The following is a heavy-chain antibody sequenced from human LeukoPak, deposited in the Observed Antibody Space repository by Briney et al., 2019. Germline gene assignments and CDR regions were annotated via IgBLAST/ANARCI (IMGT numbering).Heavy chain of an antibody. J-gene: IGHJ5*02. CDR1: GGSISSGSYY. D-gene: IGHD1-14*01. Sequence: SETLSLTCTVSGGSISSGSYYWSWIRQPAGKGLEWIGRIYTSGSTNYNPSLKSRVTISVDTSKNQFSLKLSSVTAADTAVYYCARDKGRRTPTWFDPWGQGTLVTVSS. CDR2: IYTSGST. V-gene: IGHV4-61*02. CDR3: ARDKGRRTPTWFDP.